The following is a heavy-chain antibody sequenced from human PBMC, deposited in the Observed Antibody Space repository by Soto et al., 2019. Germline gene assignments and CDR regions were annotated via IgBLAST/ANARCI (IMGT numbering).Heavy chain of an antibody. Sequence: QVQLQESGPGLVKPSETLSLTCTVSGDSINDYYWTWIRQPPGAGLEWIGYIHYSGLTNYNPSLKSRVTISMDTSKIQFFLKLTSMAAADTAVYYCARRWSGIDFWGQGTLVTVSS. CDR1: GDSINDYY. CDR2: IHYSGLT. J-gene: IGHJ4*02. CDR3: ARRWSGIDF. V-gene: IGHV4-59*01. D-gene: IGHD3-3*01.